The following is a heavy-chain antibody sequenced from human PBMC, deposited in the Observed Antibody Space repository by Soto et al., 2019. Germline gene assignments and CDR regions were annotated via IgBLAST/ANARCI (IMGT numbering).Heavy chain of an antibody. J-gene: IGHJ3*01. D-gene: IGHD3-10*01. CDR3: ARDKSFYFGPGGFSHDASAV. Sequence: LRLAFASSGFTFDNCDVHFFLQSRGKGLHGLSRISYDGRKEYYAYSVKGRFTVSRYNSKNTLYLQMNSLRTEDTAVYYCARDKSFYFGPGGFSHDASAVWGQGKMLNVSS. CDR1: GFTFDNCD. V-gene: IGHV3-30*04. CDR2: ISYDGRKE.